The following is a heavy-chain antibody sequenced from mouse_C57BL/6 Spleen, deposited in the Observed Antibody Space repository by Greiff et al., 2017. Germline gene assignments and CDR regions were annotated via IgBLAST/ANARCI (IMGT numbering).Heavy chain of an antibody. D-gene: IGHD1-1*01. CDR2: IYPRSGNT. CDR1: GYTFTSYG. Sequence: VQLQQSGAELARPGASVKLSCKASGYTFTSYGISWVKQRTGQGLEWIGEIYPRSGNTYYNEKFKGKATLTADKSSSTAYMELRSLTSEDSAVYFCARGTTVVATGAYWGQGTLVTVSA. CDR3: ARGTTVVATGAY. V-gene: IGHV1-81*01. J-gene: IGHJ3*01.